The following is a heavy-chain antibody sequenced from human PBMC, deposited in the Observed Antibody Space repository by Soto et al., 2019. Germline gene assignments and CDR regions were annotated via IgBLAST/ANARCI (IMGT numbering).Heavy chain of an antibody. CDR3: ARLVFEAPAGTGYIDY. V-gene: IGHV5-51*01. D-gene: IGHD6-13*01. CDR2: IYPGDSDT. Sequence: PGESLKISCKGSGYSFTSYWIGWVRQMPGKGLEWMGIIYPGDSDTRYSPSFQGQVTISADKSISTAYLQWSSLKASNTAMYYCARLVFEAPAGTGYIDYWGQGTLVTVSS. CDR1: GYSFTSYW. J-gene: IGHJ4*02.